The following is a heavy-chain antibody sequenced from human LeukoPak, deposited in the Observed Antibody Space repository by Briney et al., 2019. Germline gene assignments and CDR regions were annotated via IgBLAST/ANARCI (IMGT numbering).Heavy chain of an antibody. D-gene: IGHD3-3*01. CDR1: GGTFSSYA. V-gene: IGHV1-69*05. Sequence: ASVKVSCKASGGTFSSYAISWVRQAPGQGLEWMGGIIPIFGTANYAQKFQGRVTITTDESTSTAYMELSSLRSEDTAVYYCARASPPPGLRFLGWLPYHFDYWGQGTLVTVSS. CDR2: IIPIFGTA. J-gene: IGHJ4*02. CDR3: ARASPPPGLRFLGWLPYHFDY.